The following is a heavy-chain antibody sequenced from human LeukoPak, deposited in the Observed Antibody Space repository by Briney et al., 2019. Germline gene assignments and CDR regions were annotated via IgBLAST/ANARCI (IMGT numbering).Heavy chain of an antibody. D-gene: IGHD1-14*01. CDR1: GGSISSGDYY. J-gene: IGHJ4*02. V-gene: IGHV4-61*08. CDR3: ARVSGSTLDY. Sequence: SETLSLTCTVSGGSISSGDYYGSWIRQPPGKGLEWIGYIYYSGSTNYNPSLKSRVTISVDTSKNQFSLKLSSVTAADTAVYYCARVSGSTLDYWGQGTLVTVSS. CDR2: IYYSGST.